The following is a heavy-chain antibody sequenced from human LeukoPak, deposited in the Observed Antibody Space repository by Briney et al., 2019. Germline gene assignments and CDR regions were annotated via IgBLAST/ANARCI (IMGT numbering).Heavy chain of an antibody. J-gene: IGHJ3*02. V-gene: IGHV3-30-3*01. CDR3: AREVYEGPFDI. CDR2: ISYDGSNK. CDR1: GFTFSSYA. D-gene: IGHD1-14*01. Sequence: GRSLRLSCAASGFTFSSYAMHWVRQAPGKGLEWVAVISYDGSNKYYADSVKGRFTISRDNSKNTLYLQMNSLRAEDTAVYYCAREVYEGPFDIWGQGTMVTVSS.